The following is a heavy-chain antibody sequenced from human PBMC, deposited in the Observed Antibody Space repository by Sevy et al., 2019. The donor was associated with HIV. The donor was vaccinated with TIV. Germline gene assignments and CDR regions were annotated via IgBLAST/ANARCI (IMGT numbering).Heavy chain of an antibody. CDR1: GYTFTSYY. J-gene: IGHJ4*02. CDR3: AREGGYYYDSSGYFGY. D-gene: IGHD3-22*01. Sequence: ASVKVSCKASGYTFTSYYMHWVRQAPGQGLEWMGIINPRGGSTSYAQKFQGRVTMTRDTSTSTVYMELSSLRSEDTAVYYCAREGGYYYDSSGYFGYWGQGTLVTVSS. CDR2: INPRGGST. V-gene: IGHV1-46*01.